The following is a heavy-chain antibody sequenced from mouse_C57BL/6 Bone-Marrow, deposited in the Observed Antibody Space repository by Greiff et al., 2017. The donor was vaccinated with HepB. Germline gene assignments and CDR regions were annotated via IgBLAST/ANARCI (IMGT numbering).Heavy chain of an antibody. Sequence: EVKVVESGGGLVKPGGSLKLSCAASGFTFSSYTMSWVRQTPEKRLEWVATISGGGGNTYYPDSVKGRFTISRDNAKNTLYLQMSSLRSEDTALYYCARRIIYYDAMDYWGQGTSVTVSS. J-gene: IGHJ4*01. CDR3: ARRIIYYDAMDY. D-gene: IGHD5-2*01. CDR2: ISGGGGNT. V-gene: IGHV5-9*01. CDR1: GFTFSSYT.